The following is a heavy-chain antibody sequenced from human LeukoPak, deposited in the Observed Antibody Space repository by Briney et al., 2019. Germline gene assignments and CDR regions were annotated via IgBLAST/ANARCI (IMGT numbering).Heavy chain of an antibody. CDR2: IYYSGST. J-gene: IGHJ3*02. Sequence: SETLSLTCTVSGGSISSYYWSWLRQPPGKGLEWIGYIYYSGSTNYNPSLTSRVTILVDTSKNQFSLKLSSVTAADTAVYYCARERDGYNHMMDAFDIWGQGTMVTVSS. CDR1: GGSISSYY. V-gene: IGHV4-59*01. CDR3: ARERDGYNHMMDAFDI. D-gene: IGHD5-24*01.